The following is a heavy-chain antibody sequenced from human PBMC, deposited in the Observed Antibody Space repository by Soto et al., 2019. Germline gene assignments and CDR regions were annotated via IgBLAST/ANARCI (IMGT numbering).Heavy chain of an antibody. CDR1: GGTFSSYA. Sequence: SVKVSCKASGGTFSSYAISWVRQAPGQGLEWMGGIIPIFGTANYAQKFQGRVTITADESTSTAYMELSSLRSEDTAVYYCARDPGDCSSTSCYPWFDPWGQGTLVTVSS. J-gene: IGHJ5*02. CDR2: IIPIFGTA. CDR3: ARDPGDCSSTSCYPWFDP. D-gene: IGHD2-2*01. V-gene: IGHV1-69*13.